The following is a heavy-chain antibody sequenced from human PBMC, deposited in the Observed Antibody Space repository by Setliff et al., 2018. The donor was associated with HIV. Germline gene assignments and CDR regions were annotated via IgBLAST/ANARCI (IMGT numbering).Heavy chain of an antibody. CDR3: ARVGGFFGEARPPPDY. J-gene: IGHJ4*02. CDR1: GGSISSGRYY. D-gene: IGHD3-10*01. Sequence: PSETLSLTCTVSGGSISSGRYYWSWIRQPAGKGLEWIGHIYTGGSPNYSPSLMSRVTISIDTSKDQLSLKLNSVTAADTAVYYCARVGGFFGEARPPPDYWGQGALVTVS. CDR2: IYTGGSP. V-gene: IGHV4-61*09.